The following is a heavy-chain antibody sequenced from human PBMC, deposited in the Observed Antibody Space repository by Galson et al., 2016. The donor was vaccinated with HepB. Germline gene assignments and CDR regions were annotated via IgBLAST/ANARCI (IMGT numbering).Heavy chain of an antibody. CDR2: IWYDGRNK. CDR1: GFTFSNYG. V-gene: IGHV3-30*19. J-gene: IGHJ4*02. Sequence: SLRLSCAASGFTFSNYGMHWVRQAPGKGLEWVAVIWYDGRNKYYTDSVKGRFTIARDDSKDTLYLQMNSLGTEDTAIYYCARGREKGIAAAIDSWGQGTLVTVSS. D-gene: IGHD6-13*01. CDR3: ARGREKGIAAAIDS.